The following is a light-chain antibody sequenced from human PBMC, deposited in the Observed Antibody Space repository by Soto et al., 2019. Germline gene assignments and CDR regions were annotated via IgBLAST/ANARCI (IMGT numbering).Light chain of an antibody. Sequence: QSVLTQPASVSGSPGQSITISCTGTRRDVGGYNYVSWYQQYPGKSPKLLIYEVTHRPSGVSNRFSGSKSGNTASLTICVLKAEDEADYYCSSYTIGNTLPSVFGSGTKVTVL. CDR3: SSYTIGNTLPSV. CDR2: EVT. CDR1: RRDVGGYNY. J-gene: IGLJ1*01. V-gene: IGLV2-14*01.